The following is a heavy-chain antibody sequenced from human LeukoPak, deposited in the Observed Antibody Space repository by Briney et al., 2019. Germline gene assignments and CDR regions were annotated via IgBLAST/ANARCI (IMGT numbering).Heavy chain of an antibody. Sequence: GGSLRLSCAASGFTFSSCWMSWVRQAPGKGQEWVGNRKQDGSEKYYVDSEKGRFIISRDNAKNSLYLQMNSLSADDTALYYCARHYSGSGSFDYWGQGTLVSVSS. V-gene: IGHV3-7*01. CDR2: RKQDGSEK. J-gene: IGHJ4*02. CDR3: ARHYSGSGSFDY. CDR1: GFTFSSCW. D-gene: IGHD3-10*01.